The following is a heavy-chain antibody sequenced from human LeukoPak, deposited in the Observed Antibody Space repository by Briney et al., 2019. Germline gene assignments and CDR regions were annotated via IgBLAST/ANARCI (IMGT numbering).Heavy chain of an antibody. Sequence: PGGSLRLSCAASGFTFSSYSMNWVRQAPGKGLEWVSSISSSSSYIYYADSVKGRFTISRDNAKNSLYLQMNSLRAEDTAVHYCVVVVVAAINWFDPWGQGTLVTVSS. CDR3: VVVVVAAINWFDP. V-gene: IGHV3-21*01. D-gene: IGHD2-15*01. CDR1: GFTFSSYS. J-gene: IGHJ5*02. CDR2: ISSSSSYI.